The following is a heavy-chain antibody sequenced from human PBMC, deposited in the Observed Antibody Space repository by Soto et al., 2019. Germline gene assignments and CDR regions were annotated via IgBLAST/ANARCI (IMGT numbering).Heavy chain of an antibody. CDR2: IRGFSPYT. D-gene: IGHD4-17*01. V-gene: IGHV3-21*01. J-gene: IGHJ5*02. CDR3: VHPRSTVQIPPT. Sequence: GGSLRLSCISSGFTFRTYTMNWVRQAPGKGLEWVSGIRGFSPYTFYAESVKGRLTISRDNSKNTLYLQMSSLRAVDTAVYYCVHPRSTVQIPPTWGQGTLVTVSS. CDR1: GFTFRTYT.